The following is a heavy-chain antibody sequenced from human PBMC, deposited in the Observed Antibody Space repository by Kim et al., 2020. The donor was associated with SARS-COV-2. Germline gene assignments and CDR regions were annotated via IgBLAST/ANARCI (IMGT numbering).Heavy chain of an antibody. J-gene: IGHJ6*02. D-gene: IGHD3-3*01. CDR3: ARELRSERYPYYYGMDV. V-gene: IGHV1-18*01. CDR2: ISAYNGNT. Sequence: ASVKVSCKASGYTFTSYGISWVRQAPGQGLEWMGWISAYNGNTNYAQKLQGRVTMTTDTSTSTAYMELRSLRSDDTAVYYCARELRSERYPYYYGMDVWGQGTTVTVSS. CDR1: GYTFTSYG.